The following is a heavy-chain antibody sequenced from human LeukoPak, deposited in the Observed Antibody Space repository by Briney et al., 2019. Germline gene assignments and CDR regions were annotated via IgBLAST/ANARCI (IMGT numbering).Heavy chain of an antibody. CDR2: IYYSGST. J-gene: IGHJ4*02. V-gene: IGHV4-59*08. Sequence: SETLSLTCTVSGGSISGYYWSWLRQAPGKGLERIGNIYYSGSTNYNPSLKSRVTISVDTSKNQLSLNLSSVTAADTAVYYCARHGTLASITYPLDYWGQGALVTVSS. CDR3: ARHGTLASITYPLDY. CDR1: GGSISGYY. D-gene: IGHD3-16*01.